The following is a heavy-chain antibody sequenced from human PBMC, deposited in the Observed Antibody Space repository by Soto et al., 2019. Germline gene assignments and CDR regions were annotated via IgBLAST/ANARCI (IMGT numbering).Heavy chain of an antibody. D-gene: IGHD6-19*01. CDR2: IIPIFGTA. CDR3: ARGTDQVVPVDGQRYYPGMDV. V-gene: IGHV1-69*13. J-gene: IGHJ6*02. Sequence: GASVKVSCKASGGTFSSYAISWVRQAPGQGLEWMGGIIPIFGTADYAQKFQGRVTITADESTSTAHMELRSLRSEDTAVYYCARGTDQVVPVDGQRYYPGMDVWGQGTTVPVS. CDR1: GGTFSSYA.